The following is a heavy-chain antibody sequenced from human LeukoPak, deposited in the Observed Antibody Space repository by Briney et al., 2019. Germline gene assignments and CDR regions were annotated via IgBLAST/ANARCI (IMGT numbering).Heavy chain of an antibody. J-gene: IGHJ4*02. V-gene: IGHV3-23*01. Sequence: GGSLRLSCAASGSTFTPYAMSWVRQAPGKGLEWVAGIGGVGDRTYYADSVKGRFTISRDNSKDTLFLQMNSLKAEDTAVYYCAKASRQGAVASPLDYWGQGTLVTVSS. CDR2: IGGVGDRT. CDR3: AKASRQGAVASPLDY. D-gene: IGHD6-19*01. CDR1: GSTFTPYA.